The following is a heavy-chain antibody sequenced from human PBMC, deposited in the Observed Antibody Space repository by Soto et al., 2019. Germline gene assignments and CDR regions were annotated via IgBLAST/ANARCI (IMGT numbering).Heavy chain of an antibody. D-gene: IGHD3-16*01. CDR1: RFPLMDAW. Sequence: GRTLRLSWAPARFPLMDAWMSWPRQAPGKGLQWIGRIRSNADGGTADLAAPVRGRFSISRDDSTDTLYLQLNSLQLDDTAVYFCSTALRRDSALGDYWGQGTLVTVSS. CDR3: STALRRDSALGDY. V-gene: IGHV3-15*01. CDR2: IRSNADGGTA. J-gene: IGHJ4*02.